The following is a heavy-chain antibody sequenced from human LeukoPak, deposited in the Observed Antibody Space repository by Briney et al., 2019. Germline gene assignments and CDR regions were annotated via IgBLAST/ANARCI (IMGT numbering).Heavy chain of an antibody. CDR2: IKPNNGDT. V-gene: IGHV1-2*02. D-gene: IGHD4-17*01. CDR1: GYSFTNHN. CDR3: ARVLSAVTSTFDY. Sequence: GASVKVSCKASGYSFTNHNVHWVRQAPGQALEWMGWIKPNNGDTKFSQKFQDRVTLTSDTSIDTAYMEMSGLTSDDTAIYYCARVLSAVTSTFDYWGQGTLVTVSS. J-gene: IGHJ4*02.